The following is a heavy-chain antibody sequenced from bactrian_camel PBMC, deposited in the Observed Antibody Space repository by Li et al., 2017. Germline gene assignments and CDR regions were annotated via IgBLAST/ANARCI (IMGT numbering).Heavy chain of an antibody. Sequence: HVQLVESGGGLVQPGGSLRLSCAASGFTFSSYCMAWFRQAPGKEREGVAGIHPDGVISRYADSVKGRFTISQERDSLNLQMNNLTPEDTAMYYCAASSGKTYGGSWARDYEYDFWGQGTQVTVS. CDR1: GFTFSSYC. J-gene: IGHJ4*01. D-gene: IGHD6*01. V-gene: IGHV3S1*01. CDR3: AASSGKTYGGSWARDYEYDF. CDR2: IHPDGVIS.